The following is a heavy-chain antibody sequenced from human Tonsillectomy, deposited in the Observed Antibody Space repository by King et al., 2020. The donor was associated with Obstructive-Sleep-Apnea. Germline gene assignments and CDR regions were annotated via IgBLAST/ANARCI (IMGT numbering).Heavy chain of an antibody. J-gene: IGHJ4*02. Sequence: QLVQSGGGLVQPGRSLRLSCAASGFTFDDYAMHWVRQAPGKGLEWVSGSRWNSVSIGYADSVKGRFTISRDNAKNSLYLQMNSLRAEDTALYYCAKDNSGYVEYYFDYWGQGTLVTVSS. CDR3: AKDNSGYVEYYFDY. V-gene: IGHV3-9*01. CDR1: GFTFDDYA. CDR2: SRWNSVSI. D-gene: IGHD5-12*01.